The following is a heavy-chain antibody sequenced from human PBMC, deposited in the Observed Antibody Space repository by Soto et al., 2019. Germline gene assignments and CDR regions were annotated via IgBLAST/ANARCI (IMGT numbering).Heavy chain of an antibody. J-gene: IGHJ4*02. Sequence: ASVKVSCKASGYTFTSYGISWVRQAPGQGLEWMGGISAYNGNTNYAQKLQGRVTMTTDTSTSTAYMELRSLRSDDTAVYYCARGDRVYSSSSFDYWGQGTLVTVSS. CDR2: ISAYNGNT. D-gene: IGHD6-6*01. CDR3: ARGDRVYSSSSFDY. V-gene: IGHV1-18*01. CDR1: GYTFTSYG.